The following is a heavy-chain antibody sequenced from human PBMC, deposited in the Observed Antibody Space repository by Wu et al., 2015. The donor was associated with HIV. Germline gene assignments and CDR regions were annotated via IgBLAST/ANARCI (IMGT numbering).Heavy chain of an antibody. CDR3: ARNLGEMTIS. V-gene: IGHV1-69*11. CDR1: GDTFRNSA. CDR2: IVPVIDTT. J-gene: IGHJ1*01. D-gene: IGHD5-24*01. Sequence: QAQLVQSGTEVKKPGTSVKVSCKTSGDTFRNSAINWVRQAPGHGLEWMGRIVPVIDTTNYPQKFQGRVTMTADDLTRTVYMELSSLTSEDTAMYYCARNLGEMTISWGQGTLVTVSS.